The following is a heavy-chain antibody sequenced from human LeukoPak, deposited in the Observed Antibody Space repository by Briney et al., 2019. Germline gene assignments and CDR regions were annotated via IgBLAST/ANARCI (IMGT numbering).Heavy chain of an antibody. CDR1: GHSISSGHY. V-gene: IGHV4-38-2*02. CDR3: AREWTTWGAFDI. J-gene: IGHJ3*02. D-gene: IGHD2/OR15-2a*01. Sequence: PSETLSLTCTVSGHSISSGHYHWGWIRQPPGKGLEWIASIYHSGTSYYNPSLKSRVTISVDTSKNQFSRKLSSVTAADAAVHFCAREWTTWGAFDIWGQGTMVTVSS. CDR2: IYHSGTS.